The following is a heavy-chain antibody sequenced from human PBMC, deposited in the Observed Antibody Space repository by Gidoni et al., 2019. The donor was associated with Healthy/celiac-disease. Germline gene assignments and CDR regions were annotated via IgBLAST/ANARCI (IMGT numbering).Heavy chain of an antibody. Sequence: EVQLVESGGGLVKPGGSLRLSCAASGFTFSNAWLSWVRQAPGKGLGWVGRIKSKTDGGTTDYAAPVKGRFTISRDDSKNTLYLQMNSLKTEDTAVYYCSCALRDLYGDYYYYYGMDAWGQGTTVTVSS. D-gene: IGHD4-17*01. CDR1: GFTFSNAW. CDR2: IKSKTDGGTT. J-gene: IGHJ6*02. CDR3: SCALRDLYGDYYYYYGMDA. V-gene: IGHV3-15*01.